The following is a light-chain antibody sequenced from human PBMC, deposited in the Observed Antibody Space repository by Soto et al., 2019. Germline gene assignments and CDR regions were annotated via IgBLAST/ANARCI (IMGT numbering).Light chain of an antibody. CDR3: SAYTARSTLV. V-gene: IGLV2-14*01. J-gene: IGLJ3*02. CDR1: MPDVGAYNL. CDR2: EVR. Sequence: QSALTQPASVSGSAGQSITISCSGTMPDVGAYNLVSWYQQHPGTAPKLIIYEVRNRPSGISSRFSGSRSGNTASLTISGLQSEDEGAYYCSAYTARSTLVFGGGTKLTVL.